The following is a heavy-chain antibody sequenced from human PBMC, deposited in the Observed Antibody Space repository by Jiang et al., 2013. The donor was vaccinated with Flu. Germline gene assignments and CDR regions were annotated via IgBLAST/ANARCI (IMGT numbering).Heavy chain of an antibody. CDR1: YS. CDR3: ARYGYYGDYGYDY. Sequence: YSMNWVRQAPGKGLEWVSSISSSSSYIYYADSVKGRFTISRDNAKNSLYLQMNSLRAEDTAVYYCARYGYYGDYGYDYWGQGTLVTVSS. CDR2: ISSSSSYI. D-gene: IGHD4-17*01. J-gene: IGHJ4*02. V-gene: IGHV3-21*01.